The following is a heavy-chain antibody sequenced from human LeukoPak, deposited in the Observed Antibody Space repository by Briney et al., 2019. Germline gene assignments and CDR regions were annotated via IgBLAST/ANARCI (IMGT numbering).Heavy chain of an antibody. CDR3: ARGRPHGNDY. V-gene: IGHV3-74*01. CDR1: GFTFSSYW. D-gene: IGHD4-23*01. Sequence: PGGSPRLSCAASGFTFSSYWMNWVRQAPGKGLVWVSRIASDGSSTTYAGSVKGRFSTSRDNAKNTLYLQMNSLRVEDTAVYYCARGRPHGNDYWGQGTLVTVSS. CDR2: IASDGSST. J-gene: IGHJ4*02.